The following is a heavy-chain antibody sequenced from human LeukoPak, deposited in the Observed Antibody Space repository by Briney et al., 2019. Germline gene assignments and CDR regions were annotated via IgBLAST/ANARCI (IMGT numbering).Heavy chain of an antibody. Sequence: GGSLSLSCAASGFTFSAYGMSWVRQAPGKGLEWVSYMSSSTEYIHYADSVKGRFTISRDSSRDTLYLQLNSLRAEDTAVYYCAKDGPSSSWIQLMSWGQGTLVTVSS. V-gene: IGHV3-21*04. CDR2: MSSSTEYI. CDR1: GFTFSAYG. CDR3: AKDGPSSSWIQLMS. D-gene: IGHD5-18*01. J-gene: IGHJ4*02.